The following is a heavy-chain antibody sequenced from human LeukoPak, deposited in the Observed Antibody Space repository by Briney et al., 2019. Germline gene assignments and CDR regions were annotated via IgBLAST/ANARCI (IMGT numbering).Heavy chain of an antibody. J-gene: IGHJ4*02. V-gene: IGHV1-69*05. CDR1: GGTFSSYA. CDR2: IIPIFGTA. CDR3: AREVDGKIDY. Sequence: SVKVSCKASGGTFSSYAISWVRQAPGQGLERMGGIIPIFGTANYAQKFQGRVTITTDESTSTAYMELSSLRSEDTAVYYCAREVDGKIDYWGQGTLVTVSS. D-gene: IGHD2-15*01.